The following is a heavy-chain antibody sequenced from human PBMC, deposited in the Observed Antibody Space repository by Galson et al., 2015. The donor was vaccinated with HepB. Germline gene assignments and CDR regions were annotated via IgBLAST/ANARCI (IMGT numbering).Heavy chain of an antibody. D-gene: IGHD3-10*02. J-gene: IGHJ4*02. V-gene: IGHV3-33*06. CDR3: VKDRGMGSAWHVLEH. CDR2: TWYDGTDK. CDR1: GFNFGSYG. Sequence: SLRLSCAASGFNFGSYGMHWVRQAPGKGLEWVAVTWYDGTDKKYAESVKGRFTISRDNSKNTLYLQMNSVRVEDTAVYYCVKDRGMGSAWHVLEHWGQGARVTVSS.